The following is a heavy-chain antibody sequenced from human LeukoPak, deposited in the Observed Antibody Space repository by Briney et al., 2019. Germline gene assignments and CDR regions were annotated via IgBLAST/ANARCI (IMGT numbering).Heavy chain of an antibody. CDR2: ISSSGNTI. Sequence: GGSLRLSCAASGFTFSDYYMSWIRQAPGKGLEWVSFISSSGNTIYYADSVRGRFTISRDNAKSSLYLQMNSLRVEDTAVYYCARNYSSGWPNFYYYGMDVWGQGTTVTVSS. J-gene: IGHJ6*02. V-gene: IGHV3-11*04. CDR1: GFTFSDYY. D-gene: IGHD6-19*01. CDR3: ARNYSSGWPNFYYYGMDV.